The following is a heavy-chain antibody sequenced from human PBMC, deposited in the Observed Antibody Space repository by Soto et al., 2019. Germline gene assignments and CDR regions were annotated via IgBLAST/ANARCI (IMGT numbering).Heavy chain of an antibody. Sequence: GASVKVSCKASGYTFTSYGISWVRQAPGQGLEWMGWISAYNGNTNYAQKLQDRVTMTTDTSMSTAYMELRSLRSEDTAMYYCAPSPRAGGMDVWGQGTTVTVSS. V-gene: IGHV1-18*04. CDR1: GYTFTSYG. CDR2: ISAYNGNT. CDR3: APSPRAGGMDV. J-gene: IGHJ6*02.